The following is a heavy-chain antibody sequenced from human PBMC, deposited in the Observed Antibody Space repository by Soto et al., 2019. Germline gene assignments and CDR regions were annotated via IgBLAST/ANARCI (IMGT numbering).Heavy chain of an antibody. J-gene: IGHJ6*02. CDR2: INPNSGGT. CDR1: GYTFTGYY. V-gene: IGHV1-2*04. D-gene: IGHD1-26*01. Sequence: ASVKVSCKASGYTFTGYYMHWVRQAPGQGLEWMGWINPNSGGTNYAQKFQGWVTMTRDTSISTAYMELSRLRSDDTAVYYCARGEVSDYYYYYGMDVWGQGTTVTVSS. CDR3: ARGEVSDYYYYYGMDV.